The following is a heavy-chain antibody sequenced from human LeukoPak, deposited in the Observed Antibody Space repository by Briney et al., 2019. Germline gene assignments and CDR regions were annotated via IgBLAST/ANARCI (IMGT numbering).Heavy chain of an antibody. CDR1: GFTFSSYW. J-gene: IGHJ5*02. Sequence: PGGSLRLSYAASGFTFSSYWMSWVRQAPGKGLEWVANIKQDGSEKYYVDSVKGRFTISRDNAKNSLYLQMNSLRAEDTAVYYCARSSSGYDLVAWFDPWGQGTLVTVSS. CDR2: IKQDGSEK. V-gene: IGHV3-7*01. CDR3: ARSSSGYDLVAWFDP. D-gene: IGHD5-12*01.